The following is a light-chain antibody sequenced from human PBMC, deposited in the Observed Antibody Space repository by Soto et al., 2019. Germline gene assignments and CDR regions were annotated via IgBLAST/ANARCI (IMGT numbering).Light chain of an antibody. CDR3: GAWDISLSGGV. V-gene: IGLV1-51*02. J-gene: IGLJ3*02. CDR1: NSNIGIDF. Sequence: QSALTQPPSVSAAPGQEVTISCSGSNSNIGIDFVSWYQHLPGTAPKLLIYEDNKRPSWIPDRFSGSKSGTLATLVITGLQTGDEADYYCGAWDISLSGGVFGGGTKLTVL. CDR2: EDN.